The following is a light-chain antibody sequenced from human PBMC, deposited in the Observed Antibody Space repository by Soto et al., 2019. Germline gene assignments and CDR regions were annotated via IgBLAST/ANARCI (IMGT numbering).Light chain of an antibody. CDR3: QQYNDFQYI. J-gene: IGKJ2*01. CDR2: KAT. Sequence: DIQMTQSPSSLSASVGDRVTITCRASQTISSRLAWYQQKPGHAPKLLIYKATYLQTGVASRFSGSGSGTEFSLTISSLQPDDFAVYYCQQYNDFQYIFGQGTRLDI. CDR1: QTISSR. V-gene: IGKV1-5*03.